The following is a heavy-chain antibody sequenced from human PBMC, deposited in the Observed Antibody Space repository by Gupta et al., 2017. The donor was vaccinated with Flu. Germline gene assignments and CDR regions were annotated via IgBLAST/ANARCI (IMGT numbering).Heavy chain of an antibody. CDR3: ARDMRNYELYYYGMDV. CDR1: GGSISSGGHY. CDR2: IYYSGST. V-gene: IGHV4-31*03. D-gene: IGHD4-11*01. Sequence: QVQLQESGPGLVKPSQTLSLTCTVSGGSISSGGHYWRWIRQHPGKGLEWIGYIYYSGSTYYNPSLKSRVTISVDTSKNQFSLKLSSVTAADTAVYYCARDMRNYELYYYGMDVWGQGTTVTVSS. J-gene: IGHJ6*02.